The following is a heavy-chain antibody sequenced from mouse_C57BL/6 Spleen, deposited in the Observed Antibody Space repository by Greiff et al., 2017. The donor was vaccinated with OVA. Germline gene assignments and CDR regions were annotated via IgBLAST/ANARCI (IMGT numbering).Heavy chain of an antibody. Sequence: EVQLQQSGPELVKPGASVKISCKASGYTFTDYYMNWVKQSHGKSLEWIGDINPNNGGTSYNQQFKGKATLTVDKSSSTAYMELRSLTSDDSAVYYCARSYEDYAMDYWGQGTSVTVSS. V-gene: IGHV1-26*01. CDR1: GYTFTDYY. D-gene: IGHD2-12*01. CDR2: INPNNGGT. CDR3: ARSYEDYAMDY. J-gene: IGHJ4*01.